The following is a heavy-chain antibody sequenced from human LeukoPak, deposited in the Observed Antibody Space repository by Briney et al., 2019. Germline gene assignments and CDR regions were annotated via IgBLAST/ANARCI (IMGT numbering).Heavy chain of an antibody. D-gene: IGHD5-18*01. J-gene: IGHJ4*02. CDR1: GGSISSYY. CDR2: IYYSGST. Sequence: SGTLSLTCTVSGGSISSYYWSWIRQPPGKGLERIGYIYYSGSTNYNPSLKSRVTISVDTSKNQFSLKLSSVTAADTAVYYCARAPYVDTAMVTFDHWGQGTLVTVSS. CDR3: ARAPYVDTAMVTFDH. V-gene: IGHV4-59*12.